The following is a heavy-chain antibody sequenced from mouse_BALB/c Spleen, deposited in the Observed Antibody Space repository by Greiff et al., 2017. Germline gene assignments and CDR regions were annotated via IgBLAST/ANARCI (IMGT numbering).Heavy chain of an antibody. CDR2: ISSGGSYT. J-gene: IGHJ3*01. D-gene: IGHD2-4*01. CDR1: GFTFSSYA. CDR3: ARPGLITTKGVFAY. Sequence: EVQLVESGGGLVKPGGSLKLSCAASGFTFSSYAMSWVRQTPEKRLEWVATISSGGSYTYYPDSVKGRFTISRDNAKNTLYLQMSSLRSEDTAMYYCARPGLITTKGVFAYWGQGTLVTVSA. V-gene: IGHV5-9-3*01.